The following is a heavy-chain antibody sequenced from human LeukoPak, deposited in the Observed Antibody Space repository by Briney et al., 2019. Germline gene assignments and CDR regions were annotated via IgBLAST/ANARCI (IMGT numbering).Heavy chain of an antibody. CDR3: ARLGFDNGWFVPY. V-gene: IGHV1-2*02. CDR1: GCTFTGYY. J-gene: IGHJ4*02. Sequence: ASVKVSCKASGCTFTGYYMHWVRQAPGQGLEWMGWINPNSGGTNYAQKFQGRVTMTRDTSISTAYMELSRLRSDDTAIYYCARLGFDNGWFVPYWGQGTLVTVSS. CDR2: INPNSGGT. D-gene: IGHD6-19*01.